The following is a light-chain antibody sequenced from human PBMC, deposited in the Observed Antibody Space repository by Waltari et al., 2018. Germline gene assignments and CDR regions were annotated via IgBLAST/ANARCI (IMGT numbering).Light chain of an antibody. J-gene: IGLJ2*01. CDR2: DVY. V-gene: IGLV2-14*01. Sequence: QSALTQPASVSGPPGQAIIISCTGPGSDVGGYDYVSWYQQYPGKAPRLIIYDVYNRPSGVSNRFSGSKSDNTASLTISGLQAEDESVYYCSSYTSSGVVFGGGTKLTVL. CDR3: SSYTSSGVV. CDR1: GSDVGGYDY.